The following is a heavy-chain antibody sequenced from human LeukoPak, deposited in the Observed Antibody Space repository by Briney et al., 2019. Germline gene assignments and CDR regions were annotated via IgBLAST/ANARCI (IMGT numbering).Heavy chain of an antibody. CDR2: IKEDGSEK. Sequence: PGGSLRLSCAASGFTFSSYWMSWVRQAPGKGLEWVANIKEDGSEKYYVDSMKGRFTISRDNAKNSVYLQMNSLRAEDTAVYYCARSSGSYSIFGYWGQGTLVTVSS. CDR3: ARSSGSYSIFGY. CDR1: GFTFSSYW. D-gene: IGHD1-26*01. V-gene: IGHV3-7*01. J-gene: IGHJ4*02.